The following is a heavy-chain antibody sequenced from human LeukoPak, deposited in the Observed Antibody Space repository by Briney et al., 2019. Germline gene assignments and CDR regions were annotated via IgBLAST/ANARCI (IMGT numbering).Heavy chain of an antibody. V-gene: IGHV1-2*02. D-gene: IGHD2-8*01. J-gene: IGHJ6*03. CDR3: ARDHSGYCTNGVCSSHPYYYYYYMDV. CDR1: GYTFTGYY. CDR2: INPNSGGT. Sequence: ASVKVSCKASGYTFTGYYMHWVRPAPGQGLEWMGWINPNSGGTHYAQKFQGRVTMTRDTSISTAYMELSRLRSDDTAVYYCARDHSGYCTNGVCSSHPYYYYYYMDVWGKGTTVTVSS.